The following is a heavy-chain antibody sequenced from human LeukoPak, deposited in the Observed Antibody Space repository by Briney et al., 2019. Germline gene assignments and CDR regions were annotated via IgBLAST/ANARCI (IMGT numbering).Heavy chain of an antibody. CDR1: GGSFSGYY. Sequence: SETLSLTCAVYGGSFSGYYWSWIRQSPGKGLEWIGEINHSGSTNHNPSLKSRVTISVDTSKNQFSLKLSSVTAADTAVYYCARGGDSSGWYYFDYWGQGTLVTVSS. D-gene: IGHD6-19*01. J-gene: IGHJ4*02. CDR3: ARGGDSSGWYYFDY. V-gene: IGHV4-34*01. CDR2: INHSGST.